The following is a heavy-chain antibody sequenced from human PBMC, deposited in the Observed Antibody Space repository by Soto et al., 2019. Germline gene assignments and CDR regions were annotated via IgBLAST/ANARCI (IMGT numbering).Heavy chain of an antibody. Sequence: GGSLRLCCAASGFTFDYYAMHWVRQAPGKGLEWVSGISWNSGSIGYADSVKGRFTISRDNAKNSLYLQMNSLRAEDTALYYCAKEGGSSGYVYWGQGTLVTVSS. V-gene: IGHV3-9*01. CDR3: AKEGGSSGYVY. D-gene: IGHD5-12*01. CDR1: GFTFDYYA. CDR2: ISWNSGSI. J-gene: IGHJ4*02.